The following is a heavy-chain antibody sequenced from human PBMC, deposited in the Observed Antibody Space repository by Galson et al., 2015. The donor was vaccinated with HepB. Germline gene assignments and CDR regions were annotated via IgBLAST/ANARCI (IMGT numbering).Heavy chain of an antibody. Sequence: SLRLSCAASGFTFRSYGMNWVRQAPGKGLEWVSYISSSSSTIYYADSVKGRFTISRDNAKNSLYLQMNSLRDEDTAVYYCAREEFRRVAALVGYYYGMDVWGQGTTVTVSS. J-gene: IGHJ6*02. V-gene: IGHV3-48*02. CDR1: GFTFRSYG. CDR2: ISSSSSTI. D-gene: IGHD6-6*01. CDR3: AREEFRRVAALVGYYYGMDV.